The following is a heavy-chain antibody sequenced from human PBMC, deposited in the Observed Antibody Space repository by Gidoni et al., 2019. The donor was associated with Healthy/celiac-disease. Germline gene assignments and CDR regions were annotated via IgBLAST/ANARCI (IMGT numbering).Heavy chain of an antibody. Sequence: EVQLVESGGGLVQPGGSLRLSCAASGFTVSSNYMSWVRQAPGKGLEWVSVIYSGGSTYYADSVKGRFTISRDNSKNTLYLQMNSLRAEDTAVYYCARGLLWFGELLDYGMDVWGQGTTVTVSS. J-gene: IGHJ6*02. CDR1: GFTVSSNY. CDR3: ARGLLWFGELLDYGMDV. V-gene: IGHV3-66*01. D-gene: IGHD3-10*01. CDR2: IYSGGST.